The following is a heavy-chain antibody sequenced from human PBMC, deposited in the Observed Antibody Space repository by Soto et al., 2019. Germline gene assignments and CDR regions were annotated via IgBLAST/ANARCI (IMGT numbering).Heavy chain of an antibody. CDR2: IYYTGST. J-gene: IGHJ1*01. D-gene: IGHD1-26*01. CDR1: GDFISRNC. V-gene: IGHV4-59*01. CDR3: AGVRVGSSSYPEYVPH. Sequence: SEARSLPLSGSGDFISRNCWILGRQPPGKGLEWIGYIYYTGSTNYNPFLKSRATISVDTSKNQFSLKVNSVTAADTAVYYCAGVRVGSSSYPEYVPHWGRGTLVLVSS.